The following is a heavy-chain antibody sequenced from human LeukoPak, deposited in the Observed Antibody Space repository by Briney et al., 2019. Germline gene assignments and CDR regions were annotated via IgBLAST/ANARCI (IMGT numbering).Heavy chain of an antibody. V-gene: IGHV1-69*13. CDR3: ARARFLEWLSLFDY. D-gene: IGHD3-3*01. CDR2: IIPIFGTA. CDR1: GYTFTSYY. J-gene: IGHJ4*02. Sequence: SVKVSCKASGYTFTSYYMHWVRQAPGQGLEWMGGIIPIFGTADYAQKFQGRVTITADESTSTAYMELSRLRSDDTAVYYCARARFLEWLSLFDYWGQGTLVTVSS.